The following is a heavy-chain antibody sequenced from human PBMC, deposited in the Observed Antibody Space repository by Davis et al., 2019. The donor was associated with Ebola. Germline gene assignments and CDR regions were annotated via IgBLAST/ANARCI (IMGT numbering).Heavy chain of an antibody. J-gene: IGHJ5*02. CDR1: GGSFSGYY. CDR3: ARARDDYENWFDP. Sequence: MPSETLSLTCAVYGGSFSGYYWSWIRQPPGKGLEWIGEINHSGSTNYNPSLKSRVTISVDTSKNQFSLKLSSVTAADTAVYYRARARDDYENWFDPWGQGTLVTVSS. D-gene: IGHD4-17*01. V-gene: IGHV4-34*01. CDR2: INHSGST.